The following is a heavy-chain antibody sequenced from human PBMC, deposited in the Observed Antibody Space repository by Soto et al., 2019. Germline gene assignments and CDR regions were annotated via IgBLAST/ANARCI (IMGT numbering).Heavy chain of an antibody. Sequence: QVQLVQSGTEVKKPGASVKVSCKTSGYTFFNYGISWVRQAPGQGLEWMGWISAYNGNTNYAQNLQGRVTMTTDTSKKTAYMELRRLRSDDTAVYYCARRSSSSSWFDPWGQGTLVTVSS. D-gene: IGHD6-6*01. CDR1: GYTFFNYG. V-gene: IGHV1-18*01. CDR2: ISAYNGNT. CDR3: ARRSSSSSWFDP. J-gene: IGHJ5*02.